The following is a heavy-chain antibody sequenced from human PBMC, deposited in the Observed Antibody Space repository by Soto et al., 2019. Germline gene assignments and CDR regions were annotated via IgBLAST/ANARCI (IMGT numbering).Heavy chain of an antibody. D-gene: IGHD3-10*01. Sequence: VQLAESGGGLVQPGGSLRLSCAASGFTFSSYWMSWVRQAPGKGLEWVAYIKQDGTEKWYLDSVKGRFTISRDNAKNSLYLQMNSLRAEDTAVYYCASEKVRGIIPLGMDVWGQGTTVTVSS. CDR1: GFTFSSYW. CDR2: IKQDGTEK. V-gene: IGHV3-7*03. J-gene: IGHJ6*02. CDR3: ASEKVRGIIPLGMDV.